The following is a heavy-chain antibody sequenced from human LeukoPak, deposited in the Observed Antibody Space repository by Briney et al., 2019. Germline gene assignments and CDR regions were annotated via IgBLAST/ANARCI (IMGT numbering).Heavy chain of an antibody. CDR2: INHSGST. D-gene: IGHD3-16*02. CDR1: GGSFSGYY. Sequence: SETLSLTCAVYGGSFSGYYWSWIRQPPGKGLEWIGEINHSGSTNYNPSLKSRVTMSVDTSKNQFSLKLNSVTAADTAVYYCARGRGYNSFDYWGQGTLVTASS. CDR3: ARGRGYNSFDY. J-gene: IGHJ4*02. V-gene: IGHV4-34*01.